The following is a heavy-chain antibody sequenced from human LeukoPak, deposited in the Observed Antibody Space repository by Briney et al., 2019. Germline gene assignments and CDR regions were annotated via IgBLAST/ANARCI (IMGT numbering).Heavy chain of an antibody. CDR3: ARGYDILTGYYTGYNWFDP. J-gene: IGHJ5*02. CDR1: GYTFTSYG. V-gene: IGHV1-18*04. Sequence: GASVKVSCKASGYTFTSYGISWVRQAPGQGLEWMGWISAYNGNTNYAQKLQGRVTMTTDTSTSTAYMELRSLRSDDTAVYYCARGYDILTGYYTGYNWFDPWGQGTLVTVSS. CDR2: ISAYNGNT. D-gene: IGHD3-9*01.